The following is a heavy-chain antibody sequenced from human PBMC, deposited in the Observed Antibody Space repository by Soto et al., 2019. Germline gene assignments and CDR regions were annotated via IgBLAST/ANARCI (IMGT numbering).Heavy chain of an antibody. CDR3: ARVWGTGSGSRWDYYYYYGMDV. V-gene: IGHV3-11*01. J-gene: IGHJ6*02. D-gene: IGHD3-10*01. CDR1: GFTFSDYY. Sequence: GGSLRLSCAASGFTFSDYYMSWIRQAPGKGLEWVSYISSSGSTIYYADSVKGRFTISRDNAKNSLYLQMNSLRAEDTAVYYCARVWGTGSGSRWDYYYYYGMDVWGQGTTVTVSS. CDR2: ISSSGSTI.